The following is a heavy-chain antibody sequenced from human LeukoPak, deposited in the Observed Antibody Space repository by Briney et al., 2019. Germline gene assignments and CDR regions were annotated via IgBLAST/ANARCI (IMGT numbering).Heavy chain of an antibody. Sequence: GGSLRLSCAASGFTFSSYAMSWVRQAPGKGLEWVSAISGSGGSTYYADSVKGRFTISRDNSKNTLYLQMNSLRAEDTAVYYSAKQGYYYGSGSPQYWGQGTLVTVSS. J-gene: IGHJ1*01. CDR3: AKQGYYYGSGSPQY. V-gene: IGHV3-23*01. CDR2: ISGSGGST. CDR1: GFTFSSYA. D-gene: IGHD3-10*01.